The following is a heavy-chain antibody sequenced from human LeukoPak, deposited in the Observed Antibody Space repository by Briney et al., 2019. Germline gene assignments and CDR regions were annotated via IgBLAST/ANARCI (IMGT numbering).Heavy chain of an antibody. V-gene: IGHV3-23*01. Sequence: PGGSLRLSCAASGFTFSSYAMSWVRQAPGKGLEWVSAISGSGGSTYYADSVKGRFTISRDNSKNTLYLQMNSLRAEDTAVYYCAKDRERRSYAAQNWFDPWGQGTLVTVSS. CDR3: AKDRERRSYAAQNWFDP. CDR1: GFTFSSYA. J-gene: IGHJ5*02. CDR2: ISGSGGST. D-gene: IGHD3-16*01.